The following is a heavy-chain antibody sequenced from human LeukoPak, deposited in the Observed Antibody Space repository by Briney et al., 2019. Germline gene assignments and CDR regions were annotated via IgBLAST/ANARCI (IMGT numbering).Heavy chain of an antibody. CDR3: ARVSRYCSSTSCSNFDY. Sequence: SETLSLTCTVSGGSISSGDYYWSWIRQPPGKGLEWIGYIYYSGSTYYNPSLKSRVTISVDTSKNQFSLKLSSVTAADTAVYYCARVSRYCSSTSCSNFDYWGQGTLVTVSS. D-gene: IGHD2-2*01. J-gene: IGHJ4*02. V-gene: IGHV4-30-4*01. CDR2: IYYSGST. CDR1: GGSISSGDYY.